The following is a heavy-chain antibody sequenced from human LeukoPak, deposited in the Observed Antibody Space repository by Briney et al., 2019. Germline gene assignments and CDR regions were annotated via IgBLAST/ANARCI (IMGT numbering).Heavy chain of an antibody. CDR2: IYYSGST. J-gene: IGHJ4*02. V-gene: IGHV4-31*03. CDR3: ARDGGITGTTE. Sequence: SETLSLTCTVSGGSISSGGYYWSWIRQHPGKGLEWIGYIYYSGSTYYNPSLKSRVTISVDTSKNQFSLKLSSVTAADTAAYYCARDGGITGTTEWGQGTLVTVSS. CDR1: GGSISSGGYY. D-gene: IGHD1-20*01.